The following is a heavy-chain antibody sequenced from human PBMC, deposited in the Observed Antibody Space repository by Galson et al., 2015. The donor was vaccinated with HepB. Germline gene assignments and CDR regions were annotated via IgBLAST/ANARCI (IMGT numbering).Heavy chain of an antibody. Sequence: SLRLSCAAPGFTFSSYAMHWARQAPGKGLEWVAVISYDGSNKYYADSVKGRFTISRDNSKNTLYLQMNSLRAEDTAVYYCARDHIVGATACQYFQHLGQGTLVTVSS. D-gene: IGHD1-26*01. V-gene: IGHV3-30*04. CDR3: ARDHIVGATACQYFQH. CDR2: ISYDGSNK. CDR1: GFTFSSYA. J-gene: IGHJ1*01.